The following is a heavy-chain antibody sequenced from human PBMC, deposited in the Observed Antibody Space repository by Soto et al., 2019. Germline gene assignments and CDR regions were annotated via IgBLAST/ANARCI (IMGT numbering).Heavy chain of an antibody. CDR3: ASNTFYSYGRPFDY. CDR2: IYPGDSDT. D-gene: IGHD5-18*01. Sequence: GESLKSSCKGSGYSVSIYWIGWVRQMPGKGLEWMGIIYPGDSDTRYSPSFQGQVTISADKSISTAYLQWSSLKASDTAMYYCASNTFYSYGRPFDYWGQGTLVTVSS. V-gene: IGHV5-51*01. CDR1: GYSVSIYW. J-gene: IGHJ4*02.